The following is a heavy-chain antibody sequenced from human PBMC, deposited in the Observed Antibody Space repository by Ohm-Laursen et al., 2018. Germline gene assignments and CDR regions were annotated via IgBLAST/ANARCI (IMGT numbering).Heavy chain of an antibody. D-gene: IGHD3-22*01. V-gene: IGHV4-39*07. Sequence: SDTLSLTCTVSGGSISSSSSYWGWIRQPPRKGLEWIGSIYYSGSTNYNPSLRSRVTISVDTSKNQVSLKLSSVTAADTAVYYCARDGLYYDSRGYTPYFDLWGRGTLVTVSS. CDR1: GGSISSSSSY. J-gene: IGHJ2*01. CDR2: IYYSGST. CDR3: ARDGLYYDSRGYTPYFDL.